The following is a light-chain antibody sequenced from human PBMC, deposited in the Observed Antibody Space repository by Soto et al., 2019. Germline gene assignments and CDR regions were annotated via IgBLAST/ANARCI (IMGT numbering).Light chain of an antibody. J-gene: IGKJ1*01. CDR2: GAS. CDR1: QSLSSN. CDR3: QQYNDWPPT. Sequence: EIVLTQSPGTLSLSPWERATVSCRSSQSLSSNYLAWYQQKPGQAPRLLIYGASTRATGIPARFSGSGSGTEFTLTISSLQSEDFAVYYCQQYNDWPPTFGQGTKV. V-gene: IGKV3-15*01.